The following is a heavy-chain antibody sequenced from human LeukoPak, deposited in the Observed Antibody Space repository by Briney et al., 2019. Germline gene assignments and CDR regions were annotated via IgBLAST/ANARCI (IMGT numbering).Heavy chain of an antibody. CDR1: GYTFTSYA. CDR3: ARDLGYYDSSGYGSLYYFDY. Sequence: ASVKVSCKASGYTFTSYAISWVRQAPGQGLEWMGGIIPIFGTANYAQKFQGRVTITADESTSTAYMELSSLRSEDTAVYYCARDLGYYDSSGYGSLYYFDYWGQGTLVTVSS. D-gene: IGHD3-22*01. J-gene: IGHJ4*02. CDR2: IIPIFGTA. V-gene: IGHV1-69*13.